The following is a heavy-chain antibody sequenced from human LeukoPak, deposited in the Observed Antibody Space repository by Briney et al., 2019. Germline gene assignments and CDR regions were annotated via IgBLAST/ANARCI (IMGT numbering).Heavy chain of an antibody. V-gene: IGHV3-30*02. J-gene: IGHJ4*02. CDR2: IRYDGSNK. D-gene: IGHD6-13*01. CDR1: GFTFSSYG. Sequence: PGGSLRLSCAASGFTFSSYGMHWVRQAPGKGLEWVAFIRYDGSNKYYADSVKGRFTISRDNSKNTLYLQMNSLRAEDTAVYYCAKDRGEQQLATHYFDYWGQGTLVTVSS. CDR3: AKDRGEQQLATHYFDY.